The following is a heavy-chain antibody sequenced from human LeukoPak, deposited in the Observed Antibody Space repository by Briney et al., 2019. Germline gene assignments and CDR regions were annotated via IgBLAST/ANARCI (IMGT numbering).Heavy chain of an antibody. CDR3: AREWEQQLATGYFDY. J-gene: IGHJ4*02. Sequence: PGGSLRLSCAASGFTFSSYAMSWVRQAPGKGLEWVSAISGSGGSTYYADSVRGRFTISRDNAKNSLYLQMNSLRAEDTAVYFCAREWEQQLATGYFDYWGQGTLVTVSS. D-gene: IGHD6-13*01. V-gene: IGHV3-23*01. CDR2: ISGSGGST. CDR1: GFTFSSYA.